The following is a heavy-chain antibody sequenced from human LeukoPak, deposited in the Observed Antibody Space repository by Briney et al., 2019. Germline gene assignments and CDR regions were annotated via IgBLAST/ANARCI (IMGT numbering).Heavy chain of an antibody. CDR1: GYSISSAFY. CDR3: ARTPGPAGNYYYYYMDV. CDR2: IYHSGST. J-gene: IGHJ6*03. D-gene: IGHD2-2*01. V-gene: IGHV4-38-2*02. Sequence: SETLSLTCIVSGYSISSAFYWGWIRQPPGKGLEWIGSIYHSGSTNYNPSLKSRVTISVDTSKNQFSLKLSSVTAADTAVYYCARTPGPAGNYYYYYMDVWGKGTTVTVSS.